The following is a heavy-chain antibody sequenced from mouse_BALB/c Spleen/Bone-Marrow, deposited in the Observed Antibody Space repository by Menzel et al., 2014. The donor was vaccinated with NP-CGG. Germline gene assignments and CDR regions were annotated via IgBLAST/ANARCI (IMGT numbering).Heavy chain of an antibody. V-gene: IGHV1S81*02. CDR1: GYTFTSYW. J-gene: IGHJ2*01. CDR2: INPSNGRT. Sequence: QVQLKQSGAELVKPGASVKLSCKASGYTFTSYWMHWVKQRPGQGLEWIGEINPSNGRTNYNERFKSKATLTVDKSSSTAYMQLSSLTSEDSAVYYCARDWDEAYYSDYWGQGTTLTASS. D-gene: IGHD4-1*01. CDR3: ARDWDEAYYSDY.